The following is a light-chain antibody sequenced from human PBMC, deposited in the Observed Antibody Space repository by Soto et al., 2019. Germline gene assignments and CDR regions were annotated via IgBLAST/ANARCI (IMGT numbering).Light chain of an antibody. V-gene: IGLV1-44*01. J-gene: IGLJ2*01. CDR3: AAWDDSLNGVV. CDR2: SNN. Sequence: QSVLTQPPSASGTPGQRVTISCSGSSSNIGSKTVNWYQHLPVTAHKLLIYSNNQRPSGVPDRFSGSKSGTSASLAISGLQSEDEADYYCAAWDDSLNGVVFGGGTQLTVL. CDR1: SSNIGSKT.